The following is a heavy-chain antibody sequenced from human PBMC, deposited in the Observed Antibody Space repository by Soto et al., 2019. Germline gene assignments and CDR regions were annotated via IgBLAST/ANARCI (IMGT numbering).Heavy chain of an antibody. CDR1: GGSISSGCYY. V-gene: IGHV4-31*03. CDR2: IYYSGST. D-gene: IGHD5-18*01. J-gene: IGHJ4*02. CDR3: ARAERGYSYEVIDY. Sequence: SETLSLTCPVSGGSISSGCYYWSWIRQHPGKGLEWIGYIYYSGSTYYNPSLKSRVTISVDTSKNQFSLKLSSVTAADTAVYYCARAERGYSYEVIDYWGQGTLVTVSS.